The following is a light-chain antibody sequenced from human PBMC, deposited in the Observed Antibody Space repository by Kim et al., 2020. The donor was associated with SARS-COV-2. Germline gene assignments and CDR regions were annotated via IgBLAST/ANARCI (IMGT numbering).Light chain of an antibody. CDR3: QAWDSSNVV. Sequence: VSPGQAASITCAGDKVGDKYACWYQQKPGQSPILVIYQDSKRPSGIPERFSGSNSGNTATLTISGTQAMDEAAYYCQAWDSSNVVFGGGTQLTVL. CDR2: QDS. V-gene: IGLV3-1*01. CDR1: KVGDKY. J-gene: IGLJ2*01.